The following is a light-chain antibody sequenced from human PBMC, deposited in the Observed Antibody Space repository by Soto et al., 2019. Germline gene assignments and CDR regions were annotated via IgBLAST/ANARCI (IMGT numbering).Light chain of an antibody. CDR3: QQSYSAPRT. CDR2: AAS. Sequence: DIPMTQSPSSLSASAGDRGNITCRGHKCISSYLNWYQQKRGKAPRLLIYAASSLHSGIPSRFSGSGSGTDFTLTINSLQPEDFATYYCQQSYSAPRTFGQGTKVDIK. V-gene: IGKV1-39*01. J-gene: IGKJ1*01. CDR1: KCISSY.